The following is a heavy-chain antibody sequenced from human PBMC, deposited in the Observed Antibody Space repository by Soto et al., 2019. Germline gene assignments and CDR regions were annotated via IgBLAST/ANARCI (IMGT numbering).Heavy chain of an antibody. CDR3: ARSTYIQLITN. J-gene: IGHJ4*02. CDR2: IYYSGST. CDR1: GGSISSVDYY. D-gene: IGHD1-1*01. V-gene: IGHV4-30-4*02. Sequence: SVTLSLTCTVSGGSISSVDYYWSWIRQPPGKGLEWIGSIYYSGSTYYNPSLKSRVTMSVDTSKNQLSLKLSSVTAADTAVYYCARSTYIQLITNWGKGTLVTVSS.